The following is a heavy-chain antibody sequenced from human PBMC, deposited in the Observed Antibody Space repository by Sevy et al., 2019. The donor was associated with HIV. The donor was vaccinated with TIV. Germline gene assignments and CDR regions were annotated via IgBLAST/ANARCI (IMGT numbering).Heavy chain of an antibody. CDR1: GFTFSSYA. V-gene: IGHV3-23*01. D-gene: IGHD5-18*01. CDR2: ISGSGGST. CDR3: AKGSRGYGYNY. J-gene: IGHJ4*02. Sequence: GGSLRLSCAASGFTFSSYAMSWVRQAPGTGLEWVSAISGSGGSTYYADSVKGRFTISRDNSKNTLYLQMNSLRAEDTAVYYCAKGSRGYGYNYWGQGTLVTVSS.